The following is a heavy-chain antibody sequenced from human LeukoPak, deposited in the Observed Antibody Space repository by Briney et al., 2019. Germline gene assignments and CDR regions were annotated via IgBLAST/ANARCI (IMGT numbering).Heavy chain of an antibody. CDR3: ARVAFGPHAMDV. CDR1: GFTFSTYS. J-gene: IGHJ6*04. D-gene: IGHD3-10*01. CDR2: ISSDSTYI. Sequence: NTGGSLRLPCAASGFTFSTYSMCWVRQAPGKGLEWVSSISSDSTYIYYLDSVKGRFTVSRDNAKHSLYLYMNSLRAEDTAVYYCARVAFGPHAMDVWGKGTTVTVSS. V-gene: IGHV3-21*01.